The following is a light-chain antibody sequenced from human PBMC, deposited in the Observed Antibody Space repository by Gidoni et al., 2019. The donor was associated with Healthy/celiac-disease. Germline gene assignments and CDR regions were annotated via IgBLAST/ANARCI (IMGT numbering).Light chain of an antibody. J-gene: IGLJ3*02. CDR3: SSYAGSNNWV. V-gene: IGLV2-8*01. Sequence: QSALTQPPAASGYPGQSVTISCTGTSSDVGGYNYVSWDQQHPGKAPELMIYEVSKRPSGVPDRFSGSKSGNTASLTVSGLQAEDEADYYCSSYAGSNNWVFGGGTKLTVL. CDR2: EVS. CDR1: SSDVGGYNY.